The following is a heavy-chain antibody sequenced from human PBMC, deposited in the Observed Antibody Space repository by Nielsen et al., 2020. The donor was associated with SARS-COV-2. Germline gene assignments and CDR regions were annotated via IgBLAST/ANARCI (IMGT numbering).Heavy chain of an antibody. Sequence: SQTLSLTCAVYGGSFSDYYWNWIRQPPGKGLEWIGEINHSGSTNYNPSLKSRVTISVDKSKNQFSLKLSSVTAADTAVYYCARVHDIVVVPAAIGGYYFDYWGQGTLVTVSS. CDR2: INHSGST. J-gene: IGHJ4*02. D-gene: IGHD2-2*01. CDR1: GGSFSDYY. V-gene: IGHV4-34*01. CDR3: ARVHDIVVVPAAIGGYYFDY.